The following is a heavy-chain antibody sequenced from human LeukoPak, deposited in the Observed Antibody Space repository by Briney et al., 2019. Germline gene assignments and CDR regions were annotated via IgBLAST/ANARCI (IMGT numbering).Heavy chain of an antibody. J-gene: IGHJ4*02. CDR2: IYYSGSA. D-gene: IGHD3-9*01. CDR1: GGSISSYY. Sequence: PSETLSLTCTVSGGSISSYYWSWIRQPPGKGLEWIGSIYYSGSAYYNPSLKSRVTISVDTSKNQFSLKLSSVTAADTAVYYCARLVGILTGSVNDYWGQGTLVTVSS. CDR3: ARLVGILTGSVNDY. V-gene: IGHV4-59*05.